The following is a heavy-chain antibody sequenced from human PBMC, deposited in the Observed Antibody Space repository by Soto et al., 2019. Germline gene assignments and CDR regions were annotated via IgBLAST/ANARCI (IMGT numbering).Heavy chain of an antibody. CDR3: AKGVELDV. Sequence: EVLLLESGGGLVQPGGSLRLSCEASGFSFSSFAMNWVRQAPGKGLEWVSAIGDSGASTYYADSVKGRFTISRDNSRNTLYLELKRLRAVDKGVYYCAKGVELDVWGNGTTVTVSS. V-gene: IGHV3-23*01. CDR2: IGDSGAST. CDR1: GFSFSSFA. J-gene: IGHJ6*04. D-gene: IGHD1-26*01.